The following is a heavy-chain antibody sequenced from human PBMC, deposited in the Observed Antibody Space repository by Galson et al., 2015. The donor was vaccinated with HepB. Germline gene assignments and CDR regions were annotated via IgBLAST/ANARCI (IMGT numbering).Heavy chain of an antibody. J-gene: IGHJ4*02. V-gene: IGHV3-33*01. D-gene: IGHD4-17*01. Sequence: SLRLSCAASGFTFSSYLMHWVRQAPGKGLEWVALIWFDGSNKYYADSVKGRFTISRDNSENTLYLQMNSLRAEDTAVYCCAREEVTTSFDYWGQGTLVTVSS. CDR2: IWFDGSNK. CDR1: GFTFSSYL. CDR3: AREEVTTSFDY.